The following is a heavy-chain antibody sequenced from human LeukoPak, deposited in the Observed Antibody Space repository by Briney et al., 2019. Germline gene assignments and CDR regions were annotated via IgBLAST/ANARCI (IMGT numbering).Heavy chain of an antibody. CDR1: GFTFSSYA. D-gene: IGHD1-26*01. CDR2: ISYNGSNK. CDR3: ARIVGAIAQNWFDP. Sequence: GGSLRLSCAASGFTFSSYAMHWVRQAPGKGLEWVAVISYNGSNKYYADSVKGRFTISRDNSKNTLYLQMNSLRAEDTAVYYCARIVGAIAQNWFDPWGQGTLVTVSS. V-gene: IGHV3-30*04. J-gene: IGHJ5*02.